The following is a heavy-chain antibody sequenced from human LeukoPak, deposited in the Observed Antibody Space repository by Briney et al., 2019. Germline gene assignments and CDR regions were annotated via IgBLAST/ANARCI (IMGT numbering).Heavy chain of an antibody. Sequence: GASVKVSCKASGYTFTSYGISWVRQAPGQGLEWMGWISAYNGNTNYAQKLQGRVTMTTDTSTSTAYMELRSLRSDDTAVYYCARDWYYYDSSGYYYFDYWGQGTLVTVSS. J-gene: IGHJ4*02. CDR2: ISAYNGNT. D-gene: IGHD3-22*01. CDR1: GYTFTSYG. V-gene: IGHV1-18*01. CDR3: ARDWYYYDSSGYYYFDY.